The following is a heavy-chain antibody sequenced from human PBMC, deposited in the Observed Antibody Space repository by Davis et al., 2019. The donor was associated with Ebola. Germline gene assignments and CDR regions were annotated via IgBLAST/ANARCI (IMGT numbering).Heavy chain of an antibody. Sequence: ASVKVSCKASGYTFTSHDINWVRKASGQRHEWMGWMNPNTGNTSLEQKFQGRLTMTRDTSISTAYMELSSLRSEDTAVYYCASCRGDCGGAFDIWGQGTMVTVSS. CDR3: ASCRGDCGGAFDI. D-gene: IGHD2-21*02. CDR2: MNPNTGNT. V-gene: IGHV1-8*01. CDR1: GYTFTSHD. J-gene: IGHJ3*02.